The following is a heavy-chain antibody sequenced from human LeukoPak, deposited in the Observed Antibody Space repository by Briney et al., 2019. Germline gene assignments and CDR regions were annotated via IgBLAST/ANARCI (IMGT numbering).Heavy chain of an antibody. CDR3: ATDRYCSSTSCSPGGY. D-gene: IGHD2-2*01. Sequence: GASVRVSCKVSGYTLTELSMHWVRQAPGKGLEWMGGFDPEDGETIYAQKFQGRVTMTEDTSTDTAYKELSSLRSEDTAVYYCATDRYCSSTSCSPGGYWGQGTLVTVSS. J-gene: IGHJ4*02. CDR1: GYTLTELS. CDR2: FDPEDGET. V-gene: IGHV1-24*01.